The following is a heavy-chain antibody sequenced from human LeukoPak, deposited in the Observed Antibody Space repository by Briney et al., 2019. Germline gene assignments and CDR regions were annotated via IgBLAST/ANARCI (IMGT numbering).Heavy chain of an antibody. Sequence: GGSLRLSCAASGFTFSSYSMNWVRQAPGKGLEWVSSISSSSSYIYYADSVKGRFTISRDNAKNSLYLQMNSLRAEDTAVYYCARGGTMVRGVITSFDYWGQGTLVTVSS. J-gene: IGHJ4*02. D-gene: IGHD3-10*01. CDR3: ARGGTMVRGVITSFDY. CDR1: GFTFSSYS. V-gene: IGHV3-21*01. CDR2: ISSSSSYI.